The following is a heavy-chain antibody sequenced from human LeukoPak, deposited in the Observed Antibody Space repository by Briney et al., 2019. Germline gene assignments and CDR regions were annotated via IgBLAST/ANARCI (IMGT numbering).Heavy chain of an antibody. CDR2: IIPILGIA. J-gene: IGHJ5*02. D-gene: IGHD5-24*01. CDR3: ATLDYVATIKGGDNWFDP. V-gene: IGHV1-69*04. Sequence: GASVKVSCKASGGTFSSYAISWVRQAPGQGLEWMGRIIPILGIANYAQKFQGRVTITADKSTSTAYMERSSLRSEDTAVYYCATLDYVATIKGGDNWFDPWGQGTLVTVSS. CDR1: GGTFSSYA.